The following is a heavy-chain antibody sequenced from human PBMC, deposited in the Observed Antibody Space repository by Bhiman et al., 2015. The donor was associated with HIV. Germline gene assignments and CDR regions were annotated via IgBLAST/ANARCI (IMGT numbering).Heavy chain of an antibody. J-gene: IGHJ4*02. Sequence: EVQLVESGGGLVKPGGSLRLSCAASGFTFSTYNMNWVRQAPGKGLEWVSLISSTSAYIYHADSAKGRFAISRDNAKSLLYLQMNSLRAEDTAVYYCARGYTYGQGRLGFDYWGQGTPGHRLL. CDR3: ARGYTYGQGRLGFDY. CDR2: ISSTSAYI. CDR1: GFTFSTYN. V-gene: IGHV3-21*01. D-gene: IGHD5-18*01.